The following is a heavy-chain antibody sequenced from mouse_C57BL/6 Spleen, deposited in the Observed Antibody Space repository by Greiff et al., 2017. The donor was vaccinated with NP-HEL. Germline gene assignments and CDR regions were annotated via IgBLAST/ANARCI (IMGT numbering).Heavy chain of an antibody. CDR1: GYSITSGYD. J-gene: IGHJ1*03. CDR3: ARERYYGSSPYFDV. Sequence: EVKLQESGPGMVKPSQSLSLTCTVTGYSITSGYDWHWIRHFPGNKLEWMGYISYSGSTNYNPSLKSRISITHDTSKNHFFLKLNSVTTEDTATYYCARERYYGSSPYFDVWGTGTTVTVSS. V-gene: IGHV3-1*01. D-gene: IGHD1-1*01. CDR2: ISYSGST.